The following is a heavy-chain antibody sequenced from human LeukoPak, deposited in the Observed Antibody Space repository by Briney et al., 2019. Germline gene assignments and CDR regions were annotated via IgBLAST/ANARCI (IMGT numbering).Heavy chain of an antibody. CDR2: VWYDGSNK. CDR3: ARDPSLRVTLDY. CDR1: GLFFINYA. J-gene: IGHJ4*02. D-gene: IGHD4-4*01. Sequence: GGPLRFSFAALGLFFINYAMPWFRQVPGKGLGWVAVVWYDGSNKYYADSVKGRFTISRDNSKNMLYLQMNSLRAEDTAVYYCARDPSLRVTLDYWGQGTLVTVSS. V-gene: IGHV3-33*01.